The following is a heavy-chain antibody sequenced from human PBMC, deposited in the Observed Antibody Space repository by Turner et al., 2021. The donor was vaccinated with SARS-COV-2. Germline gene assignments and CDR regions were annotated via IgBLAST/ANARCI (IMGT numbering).Heavy chain of an antibody. CDR2: IRSSGGTI. CDR3: ARDQYYDSSGYYFFRASYFDL. D-gene: IGHD3-22*01. CDR1: GFTFSSYE. J-gene: IGHJ2*01. V-gene: IGHV3-48*03. Sequence: EVHLVESGGGLVQPGGSLRLSCAASGFTFSSYEMNWVRQAPGKGLEWVSYIRSSGGTIYYADSVKGRFTISRDNAKNSLYLKMNSLRAEDTAVYYCARDQYYDSSGYYFFRASYFDLWGRGTLVTVSS.